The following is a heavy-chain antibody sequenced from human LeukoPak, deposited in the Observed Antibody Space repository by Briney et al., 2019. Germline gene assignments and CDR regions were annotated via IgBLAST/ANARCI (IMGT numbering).Heavy chain of an antibody. Sequence: SVKVSCKASGFTFTSSAMQWVRQARGQRLEWIGWIVVGSGNTNYAQKFQGRVTITRDMSTSTAYMELSSLRSEDTAVYYCAAVTAPYSSSWYGYFDYWGQGTLVTVSS. V-gene: IGHV1-58*02. CDR2: IVVGSGNT. CDR1: GFTFTSSA. J-gene: IGHJ4*02. CDR3: AAVTAPYSSSWYGYFDY. D-gene: IGHD6-13*01.